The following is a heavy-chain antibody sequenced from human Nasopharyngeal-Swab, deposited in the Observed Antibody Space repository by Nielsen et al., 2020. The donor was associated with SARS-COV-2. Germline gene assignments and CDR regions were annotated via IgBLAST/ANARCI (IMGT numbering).Heavy chain of an antibody. D-gene: IGHD1-14*01. CDR3: ARDRWEPGMNKKDDAFDI. V-gene: IGHV3-7*01. CDR2: IKQDGSEK. Sequence: GDSLKISCAASGFTLSSYSMNWVRQAPGKGLDRVANIKQDGSEKYYVDSVKGRFTISRDNAKNSLYLQMNSLRAEDTAVYYCARDRWEPGMNKKDDAFDIWGQGTMVTVSS. J-gene: IGHJ3*02. CDR1: GFTLSSYS.